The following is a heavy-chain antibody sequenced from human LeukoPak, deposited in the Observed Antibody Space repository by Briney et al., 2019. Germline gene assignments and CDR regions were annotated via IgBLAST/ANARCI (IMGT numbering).Heavy chain of an antibody. D-gene: IGHD3-9*01. V-gene: IGHV4-4*07. CDR2: IYTSGST. CDR3: ARGNFDWLFIDY. CDR1: GGSISSYY. Sequence: SETLSLTCTVSGGSISSYYWSWIRQLAGKGLEWIGRIYTSGSTNYNPSLKSRVTMSVDTSKNQFSLKLSSVTAADTAVYYCARGNFDWLFIDYWGRGTLVTVSS. J-gene: IGHJ4*02.